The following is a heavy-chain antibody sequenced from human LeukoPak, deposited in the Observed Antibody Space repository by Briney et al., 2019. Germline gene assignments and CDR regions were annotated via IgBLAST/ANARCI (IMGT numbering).Heavy chain of an antibody. CDR2: ISDSGAIT. CDR1: GFTFSSYA. Sequence: GGSLRLSCAASGFTFSSYAMSWVRQAPGKGLEWVSGISDSGAITYDADSVKGRFTISRDNSKNTLYLQMNSLRAEDTVVYYCAKGSSSSWFRAPFDIWGQGTMVTVSS. V-gene: IGHV3-23*01. CDR3: AKGSSSSWFRAPFDI. J-gene: IGHJ3*02. D-gene: IGHD6-13*01.